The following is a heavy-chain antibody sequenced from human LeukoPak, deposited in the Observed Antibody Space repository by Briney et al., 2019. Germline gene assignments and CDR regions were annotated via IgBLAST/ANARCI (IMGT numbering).Heavy chain of an antibody. D-gene: IGHD4-17*01. J-gene: IGHJ4*02. CDR2: VYYSGST. V-gene: IGHV4-59*01. CDR3: ARYGMTTVTPWGFDY. CDR1: GGSISSYY. Sequence: SETLSLTCTVSGGSISSYYWSWIRQPPGKGLEWIGYVYYSGSTNSNPSLKSRVTVSVDTSKNQFSLKLSSVTAADTAVYYCARYGMTTVTPWGFDYWGQGTLVTVSS.